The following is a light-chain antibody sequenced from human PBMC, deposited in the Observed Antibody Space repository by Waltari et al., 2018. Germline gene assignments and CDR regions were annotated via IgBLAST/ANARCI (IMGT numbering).Light chain of an antibody. Sequence: DIQMTQSPSSLSASVGDRLVITCRSSQDISTGGAWYQQKPGKAPKLLLSGASGLESGVPSRFSGSGSGTDFTLTISSLQPEDFATYFCQQYYSLSFFGPGTKVDVE. J-gene: IGKJ3*01. CDR3: QQYYSLSF. CDR1: QDISTG. CDR2: GAS. V-gene: IGKV1-NL1*01.